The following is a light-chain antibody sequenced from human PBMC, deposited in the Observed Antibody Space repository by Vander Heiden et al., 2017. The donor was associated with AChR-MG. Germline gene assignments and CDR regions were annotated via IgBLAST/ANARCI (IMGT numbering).Light chain of an antibody. J-gene: IGLJ2*01. CDR2: DVS. CDR3: SSYTSSNTVL. CDR1: SSDVGGYNF. V-gene: IGLV2-14*03. Sequence: QSALPHPASVSGSPGPSITISCTGTSSDVGGYNFASWYQQHPGKAPKLMIYDVSGRHAGVSYRFSGSKSGFTASLTIAGLQAEDEADYYGSSYTSSNTVLFGGGTKLTVL.